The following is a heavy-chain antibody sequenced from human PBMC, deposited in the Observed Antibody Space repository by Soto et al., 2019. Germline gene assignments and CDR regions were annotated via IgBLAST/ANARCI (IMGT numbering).Heavy chain of an antibody. J-gene: IGHJ2*01. CDR2: INDRGSI. CDR3: ARESHDILTGPPWVWYFDL. V-gene: IGHV4-34*01. D-gene: IGHD3-9*01. CDR1: GGSFSGYY. Sequence: QVQLQQWGAGPLRPLETLSLTCGVSGGSFSGYYWAWIRQSPGKGLEWIGEINDRGSINYNPSLRSGVRISVDTSKNHYSLKLRSVTAADTAVYYGARESHDILTGPPWVWYFDLWGRGTLVTVSS.